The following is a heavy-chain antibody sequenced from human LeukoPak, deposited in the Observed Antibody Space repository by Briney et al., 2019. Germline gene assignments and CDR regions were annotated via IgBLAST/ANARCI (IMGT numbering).Heavy chain of an antibody. V-gene: IGHV1-24*01. CDR2: FDPEDGQA. CDR3: AAGGPWDLLTY. CDR1: GDTLTELS. Sequence: ASVKVSCKVSGDTLTELSTHWVRQAPGKGLEWMGGFDPEDGQAIYAQKFQGRVTMTEDTSTDTAYMEMNSLSSEDTAVYYCAAGGPWDLLTYWGQGTLVTVSS. J-gene: IGHJ4*02. D-gene: IGHD1-26*01.